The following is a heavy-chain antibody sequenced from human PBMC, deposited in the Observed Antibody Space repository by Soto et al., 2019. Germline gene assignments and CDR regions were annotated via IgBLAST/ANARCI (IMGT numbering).Heavy chain of an antibody. CDR2: INSDGSST. J-gene: IGHJ4*02. V-gene: IGHV3-74*01. CDR1: GFTFSSYW. Sequence: EVQLVESGGGLVQPGGSLRLSCAASGFTFSSYWMHWVRQAPGKGLVWVSRINSDGSSTSYVDSVKGRFTISRDNAKNTLYLQMNSLRAEDTAVYYCAKAGGSTVTTSPWGQGTLVTVSS. CDR3: AKAGGSTVTTSP. D-gene: IGHD4-17*01.